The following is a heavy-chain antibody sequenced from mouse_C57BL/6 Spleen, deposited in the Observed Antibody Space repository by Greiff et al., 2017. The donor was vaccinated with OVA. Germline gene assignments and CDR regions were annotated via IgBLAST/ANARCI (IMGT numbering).Heavy chain of an antibody. D-gene: IGHD2-3*01. Sequence: VQLQQPGAELVKPGASVKLSCKASGYTFTSYWMHWVKQRPGQGLEWIGMIHPNSGSTNYNEKFKSKATLTVDKSSSTAYMQLSSLTSEDSAVYYCARDGVDGYYVGYWGQGTTLTVSS. CDR1: GYTFTSYW. V-gene: IGHV1-64*01. CDR2: IHPNSGST. CDR3: ARDGVDGYYVGY. J-gene: IGHJ2*01.